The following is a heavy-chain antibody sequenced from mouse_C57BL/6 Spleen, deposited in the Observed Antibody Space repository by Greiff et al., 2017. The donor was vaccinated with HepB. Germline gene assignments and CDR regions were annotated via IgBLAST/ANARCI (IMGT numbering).Heavy chain of an antibody. CDR3: ARASAYYSSLFDY. J-gene: IGHJ2*01. D-gene: IGHD2-5*01. V-gene: IGHV1-82*01. CDR1: GYAFSSSW. CDR2: IYPGDGDT. Sequence: VQLQQSGPELVKPGASVKISCKASGYAFSSSWMNWVKQRPGKGLEWIGRIYPGDGDTNYNGKFKGKATLTADKSSSTAYMQLSSLTSEDSAVYFCARASAYYSSLFDYWGQGTTLTVSS.